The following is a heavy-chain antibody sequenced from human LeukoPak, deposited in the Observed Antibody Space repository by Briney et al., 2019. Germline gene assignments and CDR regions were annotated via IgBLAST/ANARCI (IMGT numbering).Heavy chain of an antibody. J-gene: IGHJ4*02. Sequence: GGSLRLSCAASGFTFSIYEMNWVRQAPGKGLEWVSYISNSGSTIYYADSVKGRFTISRDNAKNSLYLQMNSLRAEDTSVYYCARVGAFRGYFDYWGQGTLVTVSS. D-gene: IGHD3-16*01. V-gene: IGHV3-48*03. CDR1: GFTFSIYE. CDR3: ARVGAFRGYFDY. CDR2: ISNSGSTI.